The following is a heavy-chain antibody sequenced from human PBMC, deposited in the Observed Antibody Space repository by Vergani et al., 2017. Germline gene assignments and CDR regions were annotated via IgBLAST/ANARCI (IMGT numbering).Heavy chain of an antibody. CDR1: GFTSAGYA. D-gene: IGHD6-6*01. Sequence: EVQLEESGGGLVLPGRSLRLSCVASGFTSAGYAMHWVPQAPGKGLEWVSGISWNSNSIGYADSVKGSFTIPRDNDKNSLYLQMNSLRAEEKALYYCAKDLGTSSGGGWFDPWGQGTLVTVSS. CDR3: AKDLGTSSGGGWFDP. V-gene: IGHV3-9*02. CDR2: ISWNSNSI. J-gene: IGHJ5*02.